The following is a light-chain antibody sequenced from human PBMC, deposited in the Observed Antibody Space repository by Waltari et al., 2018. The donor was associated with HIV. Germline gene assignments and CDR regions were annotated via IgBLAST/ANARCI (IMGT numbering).Light chain of an antibody. V-gene: IGLV6-57*01. CDR3: QSYDGTTVV. Sequence: NFILTQSHSVSESPGKTVTIPCTRSSGGIGSTYIQRYQQRPGRSPDTVIYEDSQRPSGVPNRFSGSVDSSSNSASLTISGLKTEDEADYFCQSYDGTTVVFGGGTRLTVL. J-gene: IGLJ2*01. CDR1: SGGIGSTY. CDR2: EDS.